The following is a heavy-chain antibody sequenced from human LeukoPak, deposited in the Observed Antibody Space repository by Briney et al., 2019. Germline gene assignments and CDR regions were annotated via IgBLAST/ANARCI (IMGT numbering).Heavy chain of an antibody. V-gene: IGHV4-34*01. CDR3: ARVRIYYDSSGPYNGMDV. CDR1: GGSFSGYY. D-gene: IGHD3-22*01. Sequence: SETLSLTCAVYGGSFSGYYWSWIRQPPGKGLEWIGEINHSGSTNYNPSLKSRVTISVDTSKNQFSLKLSSVTAADTAVYYCARVRIYYDSSGPYNGMDVWGQGTTVTVSS. J-gene: IGHJ6*02. CDR2: INHSGST.